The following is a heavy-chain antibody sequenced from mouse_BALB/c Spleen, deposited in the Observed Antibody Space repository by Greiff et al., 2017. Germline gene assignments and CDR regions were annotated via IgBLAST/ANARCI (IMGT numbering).Heavy chain of an antibody. V-gene: IGHV1-82*01. D-gene: IGHD3-3*01. J-gene: IGHJ4*01. Sequence: QVQLQQSGPELVKPGASVKISCKASGYAFSSSWMNWVKQRPGQGLEWIGRIYPGDGDTNYNGKFKGKATLTADKSSSTAYMQLSSLTSVDSAVYVCARGDSMDYWGQGTSVTGSS. CDR1: GYAFSSSW. CDR3: ARGDSMDY. CDR2: IYPGDGDT.